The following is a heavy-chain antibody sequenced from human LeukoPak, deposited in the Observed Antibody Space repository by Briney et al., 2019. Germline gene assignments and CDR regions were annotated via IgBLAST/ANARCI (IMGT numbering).Heavy chain of an antibody. Sequence: SETLSLTCAVYGGSFSGYYWSWIRQPAGKGLEWIGEINHSGSTNYNPSLKSRVTISVDTSKNQFSLKLSSVTAADTAVYYCARDWDTAMVRYDYWGQGTLVTVSS. D-gene: IGHD5-18*01. J-gene: IGHJ4*02. CDR3: ARDWDTAMVRYDY. CDR2: INHSGST. V-gene: IGHV4-34*01. CDR1: GGSFSGYY.